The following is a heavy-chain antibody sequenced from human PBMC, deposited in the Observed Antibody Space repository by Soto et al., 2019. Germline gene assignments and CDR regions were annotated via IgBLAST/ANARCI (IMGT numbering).Heavy chain of an antibody. V-gene: IGHV1-69*08. CDR3: ARDTGVDYADY. CDR1: GDTFSSYT. Sequence: QVQLVQSGAEVKKPGSSVKVSCKASGDTFSSYTIRWVRQAPGQGLEWMGRIIPILGIANYAQKFQGRVTITADKSTSTAYMELSSMRSEDTAVYYCARDTGVDYADYWGQGTLVTVSS. CDR2: IIPILGIA. D-gene: IGHD2-8*02. J-gene: IGHJ4*02.